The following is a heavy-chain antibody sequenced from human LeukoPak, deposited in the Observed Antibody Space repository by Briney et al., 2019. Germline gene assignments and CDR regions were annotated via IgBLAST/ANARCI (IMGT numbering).Heavy chain of an antibody. CDR1: GGTFSSYA. Sequence: GSSVKVSCKASGGTFSSYAISWVRQAPGQGLEWMGGIIPIFGTANYAQKFQGRVTITADESTSTACMELSSLRSEDTAVYYCARDGGERGGRGTVTTGLGYWGQGTLVTVSS. V-gene: IGHV1-69*01. CDR2: IIPIFGTA. CDR3: ARDGGERGGRGTVTTGLGY. J-gene: IGHJ4*02. D-gene: IGHD4-17*01.